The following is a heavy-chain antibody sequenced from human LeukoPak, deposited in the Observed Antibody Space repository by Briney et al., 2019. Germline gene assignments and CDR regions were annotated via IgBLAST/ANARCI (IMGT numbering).Heavy chain of an antibody. CDR3: ARWSGSHPVLN. V-gene: IGHV4-59*01. CDR1: GGSISSYY. D-gene: IGHD1-26*01. CDR2: IYYSGST. Sequence: PSETPSLTCTVSGGSISSYYWSWIRQPPGKGLEWIGYIYYSGSTNYNPSLKSRVTISVDTSKNQFSLKLSSVTAADTAVYFCARWSGSHPVLNWGQGTLVTVSS. J-gene: IGHJ4*02.